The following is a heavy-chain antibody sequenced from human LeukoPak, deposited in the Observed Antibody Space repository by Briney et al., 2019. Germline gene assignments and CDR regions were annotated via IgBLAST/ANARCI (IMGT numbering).Heavy chain of an antibody. CDR2: ISGSGGGT. Sequence: PGGSLRLSCAASGFTFSDYYMSWIRQAPGKGLEWVSGISGSGGGTYYADSVKGRFTISRDSSKNTLYLQMNSLRAEDTAVYYCAKWGHDILTGYYFDYWGQGTLVTVSS. J-gene: IGHJ4*02. D-gene: IGHD3-9*01. CDR1: GFTFSDYY. V-gene: IGHV3-23*01. CDR3: AKWGHDILTGYYFDY.